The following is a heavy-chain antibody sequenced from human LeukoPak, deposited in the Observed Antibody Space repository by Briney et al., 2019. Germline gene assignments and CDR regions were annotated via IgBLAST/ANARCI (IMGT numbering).Heavy chain of an antibody. CDR2: IYNTGST. D-gene: IGHD3-10*01. V-gene: IGHV4-59*08. J-gene: IGHJ4*02. Sequence: PSETLSLTCTVSGGSIRGFYWSWIRQPPGKGLEWIGYIYNTGSTEYNPSLKSRVTISVDTSKKQFSLRLSAVTAADTAVYYWARSYHYGSGSYSYYFDYWGQGTLVTVSS. CDR3: ARSYHYGSGSYSYYFDY. CDR1: GGSIRGFY.